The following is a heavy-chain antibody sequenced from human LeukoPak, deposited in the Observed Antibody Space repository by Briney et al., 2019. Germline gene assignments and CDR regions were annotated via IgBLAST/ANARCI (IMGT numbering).Heavy chain of an antibody. Sequence: ASVKVSCKASGYTFTNYGISWVRQAPGQGLEWMGWISAYNGNTNSAQKLQGRVTMTTDTSTSTAYMELRSLRSDDTAVYHCARDPPKYYYDSSGTAEDYWGQGTLVTVSS. CDR1: GYTFTNYG. V-gene: IGHV1-18*01. CDR2: ISAYNGNT. CDR3: ARDPPKYYYDSSGTAEDY. J-gene: IGHJ4*02. D-gene: IGHD3-22*01.